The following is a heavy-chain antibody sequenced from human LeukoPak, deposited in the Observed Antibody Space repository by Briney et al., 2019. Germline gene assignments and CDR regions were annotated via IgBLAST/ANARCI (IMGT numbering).Heavy chain of an antibody. J-gene: IGHJ4*02. D-gene: IGHD3-22*01. V-gene: IGHV1-2*02. Sequence: ASLKVSCKASGYTFTGYYMHWVRQAPGQGLEWMGWINPNSGGTNYAQKFQGRVTMTRDTSISTAYMELSRLRSDDTAVYYSARDRSYYYDSSGLPADYWGQGTLVTVSS. CDR2: INPNSGGT. CDR1: GYTFTGYY. CDR3: ARDRSYYYDSSGLPADY.